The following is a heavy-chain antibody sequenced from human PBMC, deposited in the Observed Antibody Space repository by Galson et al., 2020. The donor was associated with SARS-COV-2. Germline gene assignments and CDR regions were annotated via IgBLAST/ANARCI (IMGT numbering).Heavy chain of an antibody. J-gene: IGHJ5*02. CDR2: IIPVLVTP. V-gene: IGHV1-69*10. Sequence: SVKVSCKASGGTFSNYGISWVRQAPGQGLEWMGGIIPVLVTPTYAQKFRGRVTINADTSTRTVYMELRSLRSEDTAVYFCARGGLGHDFRSVYSSRRPSWFDPWGLGTLVTVSS. D-gene: IGHD3-3*01. CDR1: GGTFSNYG. CDR3: ARGGLGHDFRSVYSSRRPSWFDP.